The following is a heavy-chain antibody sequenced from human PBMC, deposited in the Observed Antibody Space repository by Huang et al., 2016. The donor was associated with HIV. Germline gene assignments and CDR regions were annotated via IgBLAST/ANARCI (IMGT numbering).Heavy chain of an antibody. V-gene: IGHV3-30*03. CDR3: ARGPIRFLAWLLNFDY. D-gene: IGHD3-3*01. CDR2: ISYDEDNK. J-gene: IGHJ4*02. Sequence: QILLIESGGGVVQPGRSLRLSCSASGFTFSSDGMHWVRQAPGKGLEWVAVISYDEDNKDYADSVRGRFTISRDKSKNTLYLQMNSLRIEDTAVYYCARGPIRFLAWLLNFDYWGQGALVTVSS. CDR1: GFTFSSDG.